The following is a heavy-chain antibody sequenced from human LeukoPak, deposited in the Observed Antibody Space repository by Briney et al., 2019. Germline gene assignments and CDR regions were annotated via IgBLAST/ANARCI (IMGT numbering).Heavy chain of an antibody. D-gene: IGHD6-19*01. J-gene: IGHJ4*02. V-gene: IGHV4-59*12. CDR2: IFYSGST. Sequence: SETLSLTCTVSGGSIISNYWSWIRQPRGKGLEWIGYIFYSGSTNYNPSLKGRVTISVDTSKNQFSLKLTSVTAADTAVYYCARAYNSGWYEKYYFDYWGQGTLVTVSS. CDR1: GGSIISNY. CDR3: ARAYNSGWYEKYYFDY.